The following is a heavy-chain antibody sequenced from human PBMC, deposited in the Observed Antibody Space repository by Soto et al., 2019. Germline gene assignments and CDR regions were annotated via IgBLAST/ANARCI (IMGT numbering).Heavy chain of an antibody. D-gene: IGHD6-19*01. CDR3: ARYSSGWYGNAFDI. J-gene: IGHJ3*02. V-gene: IGHV4-39*01. CDR2: IYYSGST. Sequence: SETLSLTRNVSGGSNSSSSGSWGWIHQPPGKGLEWIGSIYYSGSTYYNPSLKSRVTISVDTSKNQFSLKLSSVTAADTAVYYCARYSSGWYGNAFDIWGQVTMFTVSS. CDR1: GGSNSSSSGS.